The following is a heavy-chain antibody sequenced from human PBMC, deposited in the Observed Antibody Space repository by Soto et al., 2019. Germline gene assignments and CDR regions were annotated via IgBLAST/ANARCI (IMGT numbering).Heavy chain of an antibody. Sequence: PSETLSLTCAVYGGSFSGYYWSWIRQPPGKGLEWIGEINHSGSTNYNPSLKSRVTISVDTSRNQFSLQLNYVTPEDTAVYYCARVHCSAGTCLDGLDFWGQGTTVTVSS. D-gene: IGHD2-15*01. V-gene: IGHV4-34*01. CDR3: ARVHCSAGTCLDGLDF. J-gene: IGHJ6*02. CDR1: GGSFSGYY. CDR2: INHSGST.